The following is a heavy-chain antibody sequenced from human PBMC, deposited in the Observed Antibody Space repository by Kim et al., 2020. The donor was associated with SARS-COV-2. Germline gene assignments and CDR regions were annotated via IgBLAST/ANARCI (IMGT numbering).Heavy chain of an antibody. D-gene: IGHD3-3*01. Sequence: SETLSLTCAVYGGSFSGYYWSWIRQPPGKGLEWIGEINHSGSTNYNPSLKSRVTISVDTSKNQFSLKLSSVTAADTAVYYCARGTHGIWRLDYGMDVWGQGTTVTVSS. V-gene: IGHV4-34*01. CDR2: INHSGST. J-gene: IGHJ6*02. CDR3: ARGTHGIWRLDYGMDV. CDR1: GGSFSGYY.